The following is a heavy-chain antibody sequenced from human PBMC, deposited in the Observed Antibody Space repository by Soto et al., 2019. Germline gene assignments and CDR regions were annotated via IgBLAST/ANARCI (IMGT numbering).Heavy chain of an antibody. D-gene: IGHD3-3*01. J-gene: IGHJ6*02. V-gene: IGHV3-30*18. CDR1: GFTFSSYG. CDR2: ISYDGSNK. Sequence: PGGSLRLSCAASGFTFSSYGMHWVRQAPGKGLEWVAVISYDGSNKYYADSVKGRFTISRDNSKNTLYLQMNSLRAEDTDVYYCAKVITIFGHYYYGMDVWGQGTTVTVSS. CDR3: AKVITIFGHYYYGMDV.